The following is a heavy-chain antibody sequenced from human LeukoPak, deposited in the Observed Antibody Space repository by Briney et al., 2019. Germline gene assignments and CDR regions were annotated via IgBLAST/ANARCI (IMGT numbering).Heavy chain of an antibody. J-gene: IGHJ4*02. D-gene: IGHD6-19*01. CDR2: IWNDGINT. V-gene: IGHV3-33*01. CDR3: ARYPYGSGTVCPDY. CDR1: GFTFTSYG. Sequence: SGGSLRLSCAASGFTFTSYGMHWVRQAPGKGLEWVSAIWNDGINTYYADSVKGRFTISRDNSKNTLYLQMNSLRAEDTAVYYCARYPYGSGTVCPDYWGQGTLVTVSS.